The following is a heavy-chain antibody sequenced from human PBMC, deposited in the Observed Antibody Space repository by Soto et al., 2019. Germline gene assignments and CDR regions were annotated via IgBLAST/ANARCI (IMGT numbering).Heavy chain of an antibody. J-gene: IGHJ5*02. D-gene: IGHD3-16*01. V-gene: IGHV3-23*01. CDR1: GLTFSSYA. CDR3: VKYTVTEDLGES. Sequence: EVQLLESGGDVVRPGGSLRLSCAASGLTFSSYAMGWVRQAPGKGLEWVAGVSRAGTYTFYADSVRGRFYISRDNSRATVDLYTNALRGDDTAVYFCVKYTVTEDLGESWGQGTLVSVSS. CDR2: VSRAGTYT.